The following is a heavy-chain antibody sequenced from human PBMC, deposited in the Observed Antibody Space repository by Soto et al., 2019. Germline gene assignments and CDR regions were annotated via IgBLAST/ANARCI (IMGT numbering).Heavy chain of an antibody. V-gene: IGHV1-8*01. CDR2: MNPDSGDT. Sequence: QVQLVQSGAEVKKPGASVKVSCKASGYTFTNYDINWVRQAPGQGLEWMGWMNPDSGDTRYAQEFQGRVTMTRDTSISTAYMELSSLRSEDTAVYYCARGRRDYYDSGDWVPLAYWGQGTLVIVSS. J-gene: IGHJ4*02. D-gene: IGHD3-22*01. CDR3: ARGRRDYYDSGDWVPLAY. CDR1: GYTFTNYD.